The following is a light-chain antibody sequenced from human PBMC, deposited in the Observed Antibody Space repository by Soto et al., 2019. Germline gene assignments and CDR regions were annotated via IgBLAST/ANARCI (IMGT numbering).Light chain of an antibody. V-gene: IGLV1-44*01. CDR2: SNN. J-gene: IGLJ1*01. CDR1: SSNIGSNT. CDR3: AAWDDSLNGYV. Sequence: QLVLTQPPSASGTPGQRVTISCSGSSSNIGSNTVNWYQQLPGTAPKLLIYSNNQRPSGVPDRFSGSKSGTSASLAISGLQSEDEVGYYCAAWDDSLNGYVFGTGTKLTVL.